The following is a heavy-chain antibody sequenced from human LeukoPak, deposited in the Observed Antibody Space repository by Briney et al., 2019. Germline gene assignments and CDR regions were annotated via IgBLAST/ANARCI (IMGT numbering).Heavy chain of an antibody. CDR1: GGSISSGGYS. V-gene: IGHV4-39*01. D-gene: IGHD3-22*01. CDR2: TSYTGRS. CDR3: ARHKCTSGRPYYDSSGYCPSFIDY. Sequence: SETLSLACTVAGGSISSGGYSWGWLRQPPGKGLEWIGITSYTGRSYNNPSLKSRITISLDTSKNQFSLDLRSVTAADTAVYFCARHKCTSGRPYYDSSGYCPSFIDYWGRGTLVTVSS. J-gene: IGHJ4*02.